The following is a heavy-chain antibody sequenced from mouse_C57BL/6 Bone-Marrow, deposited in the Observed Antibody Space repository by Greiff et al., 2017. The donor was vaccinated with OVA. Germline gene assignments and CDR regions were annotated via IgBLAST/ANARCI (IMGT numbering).Heavy chain of an antibody. CDR2: INPYNGDT. CDR3: ARKDYGTGWYFDV. V-gene: IGHV1-20*01. Sequence: EVKLQQSGPELVKPGDSVKISCKASGYSFTGYFMNWVMQSHGKSLEWIGRINPYNGDTFYNQKFKGKATLTVDKSSSTAHMELRSLTSEDSAVYYCARKDYGTGWYFDVWGTGTTVTVSS. D-gene: IGHD1-1*01. CDR1: GYSFTGYF. J-gene: IGHJ1*03.